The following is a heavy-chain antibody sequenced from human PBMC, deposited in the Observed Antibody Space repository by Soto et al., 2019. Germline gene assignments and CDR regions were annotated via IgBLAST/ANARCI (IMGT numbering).Heavy chain of an antibody. D-gene: IGHD3-22*01. CDR3: AKAPYYYDSSGYYYVDAFDI. CDR2: ISYDGSNK. V-gene: IGHV3-30*18. J-gene: IGHJ3*02. CDR1: GFTFSSYG. Sequence: VQLVESGGGVVQPGRSLRLSCAASGFTFSSYGMHWVRQAPGKGLEWVAVISYDGSNKYYADSVKGRFTISRDNSKNTLYLQMNSLRAEDTAVYYCAKAPYYYDSSGYYYVDAFDIWGQGTMVTVSS.